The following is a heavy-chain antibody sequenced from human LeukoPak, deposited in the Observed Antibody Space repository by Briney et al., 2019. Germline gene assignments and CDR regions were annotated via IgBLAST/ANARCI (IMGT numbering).Heavy chain of an antibody. CDR1: EFTSSSYA. Sequence: GGSLRLSCAAAEFTSSSYAMNWVRQARRKGLELVSAISASGGSTYYADSVKGRFSISRDNSKNTLYLQMNSLRAKDTAVYYCAKDQDANYFDYWGQGTLVTVSS. CDR2: ISASGGST. J-gene: IGHJ4*02. D-gene: IGHD2-8*01. CDR3: AKDQDANYFDY. V-gene: IGHV3-23*01.